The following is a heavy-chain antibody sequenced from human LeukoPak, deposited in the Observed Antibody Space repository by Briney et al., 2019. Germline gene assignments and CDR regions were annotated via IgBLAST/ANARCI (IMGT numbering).Heavy chain of an antibody. CDR1: GFTVSGNY. CDR2: ISSSGSKI. V-gene: IGHV3-11*04. J-gene: IGHJ3*02. D-gene: IGHD2-15*01. CDR3: ARPVVAATTPDTFDI. Sequence: GGSLRLSCTASGFTVSGNYMNWIRQTPGKGLEWVSYISSSGSKIYYADSVKGRFTMSRDNAKNSLYLQMNSLRAEDTAVYYCARPVVAATTPDTFDIWGQGTMVTVSS.